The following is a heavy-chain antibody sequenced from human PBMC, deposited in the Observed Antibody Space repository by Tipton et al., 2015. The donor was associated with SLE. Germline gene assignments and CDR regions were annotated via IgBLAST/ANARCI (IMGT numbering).Heavy chain of an antibody. Sequence: QLVQSGGGLVNPGGSLRLSCATSGFTFSDYDMNWIRQAPGQGLEWLSSISSSGDSVNYADSVKGRFTISRDNAKKSLYLQMDSLRAEDMAVYFCARNPNHETWLKLRLYYFDHWGQGTLVTVSA. CDR1: GFTFSDYD. CDR3: ARNPNHETWLKLRLYYFDH. V-gene: IGHV3-11*04. J-gene: IGHJ4*02. D-gene: IGHD5-24*01. CDR2: ISSSGDSV.